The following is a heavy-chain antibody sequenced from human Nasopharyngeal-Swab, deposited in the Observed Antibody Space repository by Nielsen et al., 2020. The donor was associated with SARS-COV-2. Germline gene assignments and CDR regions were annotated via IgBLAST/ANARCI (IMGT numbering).Heavy chain of an antibody. CDR2: INDRGNM. CDR3: ARELGYFDY. J-gene: IGHJ4*02. V-gene: IGHV4-34*01. CDR1: GGSFSGYY. D-gene: IGHD1-26*01. Sequence: SQTLSLTGGVHGGSFSGYYWNWIRQTPEKGLQWIGEINDRGNMDHNPSLKSRVTISVDASKNQFSLKLSSVTAADTAVYYCARELGYFDYWGQGTLVTVSS.